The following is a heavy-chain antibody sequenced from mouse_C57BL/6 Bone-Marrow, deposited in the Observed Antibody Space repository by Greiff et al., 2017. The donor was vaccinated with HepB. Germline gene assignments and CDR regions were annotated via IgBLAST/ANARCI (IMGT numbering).Heavy chain of an antibody. CDR2: INPNYGTT. J-gene: IGHJ4*01. CDR1: GYSFTDYN. D-gene: IGHD1-1*01. Sequence: VQLQHSGPELVKPGASVKISCKASGYSFTDYNMNWVKQSNGKSLEWIGVINPNYGTTSYNQKFKGKATLTVDQSSSTAYMQLNSLTSEDSAVYYCARNLNYGSSYGDAMDYWGQGTSVTVSS. CDR3: ARNLNYGSSYGDAMDY. V-gene: IGHV1-39*01.